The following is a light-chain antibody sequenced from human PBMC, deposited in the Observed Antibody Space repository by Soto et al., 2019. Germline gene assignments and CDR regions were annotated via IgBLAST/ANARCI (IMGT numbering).Light chain of an antibody. Sequence: QSVLTQPPSASGPPGQRVTISCSTSSSNLGDNTVNWYQHVPGTAPKLLIYSYDQRPSGVPDRFSGSKSGTSASLAISGLQSEDEADYYCAAWDASLDGYVFGTGTKVTVL. V-gene: IGLV1-44*01. CDR2: SYD. J-gene: IGLJ1*01. CDR1: SSNLGDNT. CDR3: AAWDASLDGYV.